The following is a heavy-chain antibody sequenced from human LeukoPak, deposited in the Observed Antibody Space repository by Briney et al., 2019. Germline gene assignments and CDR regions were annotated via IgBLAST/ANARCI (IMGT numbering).Heavy chain of an antibody. Sequence: AESLKISCKGSGYSFTNYWIGWVRQMPGKGPEWMGIIYPGDSDTRYSPSFQGQVTISADKSISTAYLQWSSLKASDTAMYYCARHLRLWQNWFDPWGQGTLVTVSS. CDR1: GYSFTNYW. V-gene: IGHV5-51*01. J-gene: IGHJ5*02. D-gene: IGHD5-18*01. CDR3: ARHLRLWQNWFDP. CDR2: IYPGDSDT.